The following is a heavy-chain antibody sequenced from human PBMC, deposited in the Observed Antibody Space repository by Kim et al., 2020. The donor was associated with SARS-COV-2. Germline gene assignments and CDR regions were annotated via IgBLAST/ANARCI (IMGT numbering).Heavy chain of an antibody. Sequence: PVQGKLTISRNDSKNTLYLQMTSLKTEDTALYYCTTEDSSGYYVYLDSWGQGTLVTVSS. J-gene: IGHJ4*02. D-gene: IGHD3-22*01. CDR3: TTEDSSGYYVYLDS. V-gene: IGHV3-15*01.